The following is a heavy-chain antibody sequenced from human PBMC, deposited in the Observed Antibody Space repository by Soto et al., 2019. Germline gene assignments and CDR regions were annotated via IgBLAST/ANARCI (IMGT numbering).Heavy chain of an antibody. CDR1: GGSISSSSYY. Sequence: QLQLQESGPGLVKPSETLSLTCTVSGGSISSSSYYWGWIRQPPGEGLEWIGSIYYSGSTYYNPSLKSRVTISVDTSKNQFSLKLSSVTAADTAVYYCARHPAVVVTKDAFDIWGQGTMVTVSS. V-gene: IGHV4-39*01. J-gene: IGHJ3*02. CDR2: IYYSGST. CDR3: ARHPAVVVTKDAFDI. D-gene: IGHD2-2*01.